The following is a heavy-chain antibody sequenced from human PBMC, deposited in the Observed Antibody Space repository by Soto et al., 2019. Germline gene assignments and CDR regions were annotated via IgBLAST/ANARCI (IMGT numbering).Heavy chain of an antibody. CDR3: AKSDSSGYYPFDY. J-gene: IGHJ4*02. D-gene: IGHD3-22*01. CDR2: ISGSGGST. Sequence: GGSLRLSCAASGFTFSSYAMSWVRQAPGKGLEWVSAISGSGGSTYYADSVKGRFTISRDNSKSTLYLQMNSLRAEDTAVYYCAKSDSSGYYPFDYWGQGTLVTVSS. CDR1: GFTFSSYA. V-gene: IGHV3-23*01.